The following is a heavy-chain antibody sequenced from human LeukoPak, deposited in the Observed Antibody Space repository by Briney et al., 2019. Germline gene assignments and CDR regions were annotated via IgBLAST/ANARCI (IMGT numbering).Heavy chain of an antibody. CDR3: ARGPTVGATFFDY. V-gene: IGHV4-59*02. CDR1: GASVSSHY. CDR2: VYYSGST. J-gene: IGHJ4*02. Sequence: SGTLSLTCTVSGASVSSHYWSWIRQPPGKGLEWIGYVYYSGSTNYNPSLKRRVTISVDTSKNQFSLTLSSVTAADTAVYYCARGPTVGATFFDYWGQGALVTVSS. D-gene: IGHD1-26*01.